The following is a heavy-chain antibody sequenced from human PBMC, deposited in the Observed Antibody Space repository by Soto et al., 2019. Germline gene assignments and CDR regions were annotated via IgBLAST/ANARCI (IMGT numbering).Heavy chain of an antibody. CDR1: GGSISSSSYY. CDR3: ASSGNSEYFQH. J-gene: IGHJ1*01. D-gene: IGHD2-21*01. V-gene: IGHV4-39*01. Sequence: QLQLQESGPGLVKPSETLSLTCTVSGGSISSSSYYWGWIRQPPGKGLEWIGSIYYSGSTYYNPSLKSRVTISVDTSKNQFSLKLSSVTAADTAVYYCASSGNSEYFQHWGQGTLVTVSS. CDR2: IYYSGST.